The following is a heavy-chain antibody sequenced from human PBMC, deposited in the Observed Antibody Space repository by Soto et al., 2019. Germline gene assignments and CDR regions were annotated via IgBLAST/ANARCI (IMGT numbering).Heavy chain of an antibody. V-gene: IGHV1-18*01. D-gene: IGHD3-10*01. CDR1: GYTFTSYG. CDR2: ISAYNGNT. CDR3: ARGVPDYYGSGSYYSTHYYYGMDV. Sequence: QVQLVQSGAEVKKPGASVKVSCKASGYTFTSYGINWVRQAPGQGLEWMGWISAYNGNTNYAQKLQGRVTMNTDTSTSTAYMELRSVRSDDTAVYYCARGVPDYYGSGSYYSTHYYYGMDVWGQGTTVTVSS. J-gene: IGHJ6*02.